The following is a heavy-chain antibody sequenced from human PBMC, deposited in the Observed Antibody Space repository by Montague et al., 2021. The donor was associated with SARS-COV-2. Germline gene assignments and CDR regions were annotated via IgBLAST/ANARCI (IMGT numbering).Heavy chain of an antibody. CDR3: ARDLGSYYGMDV. CDR2: ISYDGSNK. V-gene: IGHV3-30*19. J-gene: IGHJ6*02. Sequence: SLRLSCAASGFTFNNLAMHWVRQAPGQGLEWVAVISYDGSNKYYADSVKGRFTISRDNSKNTLYLQMNSLRAEDAAVYYCARDLGSYYGMDVWGQGTTVTVSS. CDR1: GFTFNNLA.